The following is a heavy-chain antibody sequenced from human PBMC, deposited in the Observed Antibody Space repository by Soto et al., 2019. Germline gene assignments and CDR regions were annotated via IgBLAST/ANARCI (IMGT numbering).Heavy chain of an antibody. V-gene: IGHV1-69*01. D-gene: IGHD1-26*01. CDR2: IIPIFGTS. CDR3: ARDGGRHSGGIDY. CDR1: GGTFSSYS. Sequence: VQLVQSGAEVKKPGSSVKVSCKASGGTFSSYSINWVRQAPGQGLEWMGEIIPIFGTSNYAQKFQGRVTITADESTSTAYMELSSLRSEDTAVYYCARDGGRHSGGIDYWGQGTLVTVSS. J-gene: IGHJ4*02.